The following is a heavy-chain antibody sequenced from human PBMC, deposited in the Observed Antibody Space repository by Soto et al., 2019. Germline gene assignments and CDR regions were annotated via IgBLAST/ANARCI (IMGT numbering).Heavy chain of an antibody. V-gene: IGHV3-7*01. CDR2: INYDGSEK. J-gene: IGHJ1*01. D-gene: IGHD2-15*01. CDR3: ARELVVGPAEYFQH. CDR1: GFTFSSYW. Sequence: GVSLRLSCAASGFTFSSYWMSWVRQAPGEGLEWVANINYDGSEKYYVDSVRGRFTISRDNAKNSLYLQMNNLRAEDTAVYYCARELVVGPAEYFQHWGKGTLVTVSS.